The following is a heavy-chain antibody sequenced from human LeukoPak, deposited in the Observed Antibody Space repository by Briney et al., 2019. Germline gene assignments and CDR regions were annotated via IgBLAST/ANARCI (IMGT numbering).Heavy chain of an antibody. CDR3: AREDVDTYYYGSGSYFAFDY. D-gene: IGHD3-10*01. V-gene: IGHV1-18*01. J-gene: IGHJ4*02. CDR2: ISAYNGNT. Sequence: ASVKVSCKXSGYAFTSYGISWVRQTPGQGLEWMGWISAYNGNTNYAQKLQGRVTMTTDTSTSTAYMELRSLRSDDTAVYYCAREDVDTYYYGSGSYFAFDYWGQGTLVTVSS. CDR1: GYAFTSYG.